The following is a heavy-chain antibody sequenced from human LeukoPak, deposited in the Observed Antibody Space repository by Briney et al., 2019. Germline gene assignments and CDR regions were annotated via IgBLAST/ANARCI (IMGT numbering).Heavy chain of an antibody. D-gene: IGHD2/OR15-2a*01. V-gene: IGHV4-34*01. J-gene: IGHJ5*02. CDR1: GGSFSGYY. CDR2: INHSGST. Sequence: ASETLSLTCAVYGGSFSGYYWSWIRQPPGKGLEWIGEINHSGSTNYNPSLKSRVTISVDTSKNQFSLKLSSVTAADTAVYYCARARNFDPWGQGTLVTVSS. CDR3: ARARNFDP.